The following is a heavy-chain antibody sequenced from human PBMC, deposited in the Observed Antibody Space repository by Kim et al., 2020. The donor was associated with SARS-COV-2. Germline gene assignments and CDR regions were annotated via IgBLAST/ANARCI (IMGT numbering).Heavy chain of an antibody. CDR3: ARDGGVYGDYYFDY. Sequence: SETLSLTCTVSGGSISSSSYYWGWIRQPPGKGLEWIGSIYYSGSTYYNPSLKSRVTISVDTSKNQFSLKLSSVTAADTAVYYCARDGGVYGDYYFDYWGQGTLVTVSS. CDR1: GGSISSSSYY. D-gene: IGHD4-17*01. CDR2: IYYSGST. V-gene: IGHV4-39*07. J-gene: IGHJ4*02.